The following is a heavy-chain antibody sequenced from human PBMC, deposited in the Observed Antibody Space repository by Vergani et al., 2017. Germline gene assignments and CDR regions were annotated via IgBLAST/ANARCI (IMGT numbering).Heavy chain of an antibody. CDR1: GFTFSNAW. D-gene: IGHD3-22*01. V-gene: IGHV3-15*01. Sequence: EVQLLESGGGLVQPGGSLRLSCAASGFTFSNAWMSWVRQAPGKGLEWVGRIKSKTEGGTIDYAAPVKGRFSISRDDSKNTLYLQMNSLKTEDTAVYYCTTEIQIITIIVVNDAFDIWGQGTMVTVSS. CDR2: IKSKTEGGTI. CDR3: TTEIQIITIIVVNDAFDI. J-gene: IGHJ3*02.